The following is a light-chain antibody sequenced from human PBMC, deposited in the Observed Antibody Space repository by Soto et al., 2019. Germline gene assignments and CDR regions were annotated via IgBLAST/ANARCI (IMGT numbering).Light chain of an antibody. CDR2: END. CDR1: SSNIGNNY. Sequence: QSVLTQPPSVSAAPGQKVTISCSGSSSNIGNNYVSWYQQFPGTAPKLLMYENDKRPSGIPDRFSGSKSGTSATLGITGLQTGDEADYFCGTWDNSLSAWVFGGGTKLTVL. CDR3: GTWDNSLSAWV. V-gene: IGLV1-51*02. J-gene: IGLJ3*02.